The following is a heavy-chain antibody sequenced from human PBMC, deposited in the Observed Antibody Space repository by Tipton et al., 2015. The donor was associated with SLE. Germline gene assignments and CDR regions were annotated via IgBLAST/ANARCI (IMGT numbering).Heavy chain of an antibody. CDR2: IYYSGST. CDR1: GGSISSSSYY. V-gene: IGHV4-39*07. D-gene: IGHD2-15*01. CDR3: ARHGGYCSGGCFDY. J-gene: IGHJ4*02. Sequence: TLSLTCTVSGGSISSSSYYWGWIRQPPGKGLEWIGSIYYSGSTYYNPSLKSRVTISVDTSKNQFSLKLSSVTAAETAVYYCARHGGYCSGGCFDYWGQGTLVTVSS.